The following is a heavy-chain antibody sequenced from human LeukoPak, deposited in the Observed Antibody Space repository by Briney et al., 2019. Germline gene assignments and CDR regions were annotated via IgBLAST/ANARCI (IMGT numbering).Heavy chain of an antibody. CDR2: ISYDGCNK. CDR1: GFTFSSYA. V-gene: IGHV3-30-3*01. Sequence: GGSLRLSCAASGFTFSSYAMHWVRQAPGKGLEWVAVISYDGCNKYYADSVKGRFTISRDNSKNTLYLQMNSLRAEDTAVYYCAKDHKGYCSGGSCYLNYWGQGTLVTVSS. D-gene: IGHD2-15*01. J-gene: IGHJ4*02. CDR3: AKDHKGYCSGGSCYLNY.